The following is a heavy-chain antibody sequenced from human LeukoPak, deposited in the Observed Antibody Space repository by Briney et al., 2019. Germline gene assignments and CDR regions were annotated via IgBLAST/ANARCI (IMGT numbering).Heavy chain of an antibody. CDR1: GFTFSSYA. Sequence: GGSLRLSCAASGFTFSSYAMHWVRQAPGKGLEWVAVISYDGSNKYYADSVKGRFTISRDNSKNTLYLQMNSLRAEDTAVYYCARDGAAAGGFDYWGQGTLVTVSS. J-gene: IGHJ4*02. CDR3: ARDGAAAGGFDY. CDR2: ISYDGSNK. D-gene: IGHD6-13*01. V-gene: IGHV3-30-3*01.